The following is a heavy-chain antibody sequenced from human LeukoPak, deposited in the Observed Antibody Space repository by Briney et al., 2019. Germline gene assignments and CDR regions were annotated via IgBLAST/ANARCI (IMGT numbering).Heavy chain of an antibody. CDR2: ISSGSTI. V-gene: IGHV3-48*04. J-gene: IGHJ4*02. D-gene: IGHD1-20*01. CDR1: GFTFSSYS. Sequence: GGSLRLSCAASGFTFSSYSMNWVRQAPGKGLEWVSYISSGSTIYYADSVKGRFTISRDNAKNSLYLQMNSLRAEDTAVYYCARGPRITGTLMDWGQGTLVTVSS. CDR3: ARGPRITGTLMD.